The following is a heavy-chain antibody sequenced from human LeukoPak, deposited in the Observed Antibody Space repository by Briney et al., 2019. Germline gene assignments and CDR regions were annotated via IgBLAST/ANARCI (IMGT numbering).Heavy chain of an antibody. D-gene: IGHD3-3*01. J-gene: IGHJ4*02. CDR1: GYTFTGYY. CDR3: AMGYDFWSGDYFY. V-gene: IGHV1-2*02. CDR2: INPNSGGT. Sequence: ASVKVSCKASGYTFTGYYMHWVRQAAGQGLEWMGWINPNSGGTNYAQKCQGRVTMTRDTSISTAYMELSRPRSDDTAVYYCAMGYDFWSGDYFYWGQGTLVTVSS.